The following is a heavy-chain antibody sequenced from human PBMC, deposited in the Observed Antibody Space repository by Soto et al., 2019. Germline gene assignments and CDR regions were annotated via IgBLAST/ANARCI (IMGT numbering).Heavy chain of an antibody. D-gene: IGHD7-27*01. CDR2: IYPGDSDT. CDR3: AKNGGNPMDYYYGMDV. V-gene: IGHV5-51*01. J-gene: IGHJ6*04. CDR1: GYSFTSYW. Sequence: GESLKISCTGSGYSFTSYWIGWVRQMPGKGLEWMGIIYPGDSDTRYSPSFQGQVTISADKSISTAYLQWSSLKASDTAMYYCAKNGGNPMDYYYGMDVWAKGTTVPVPS.